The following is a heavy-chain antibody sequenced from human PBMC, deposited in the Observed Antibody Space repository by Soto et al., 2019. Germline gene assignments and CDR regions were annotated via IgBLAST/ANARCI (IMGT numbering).Heavy chain of an antibody. J-gene: IGHJ6*02. CDR1: GGTFSSYA. V-gene: IGHV1-69*01. CDR3: ASDYCSSTSCYTVGV. CDR2: IIPIFGTT. Sequence: QVQLVQSGAEVKKPGSSVKVSCKASGGTFSSYAISWVRQAPGQGLEWMGGIIPIFGTTNYAQRFQGRVTIIADESTSTVYMELSSVRSEDTAVYYCASDYCSSTSCYTVGVWGQGTTVTVSS. D-gene: IGHD2-2*02.